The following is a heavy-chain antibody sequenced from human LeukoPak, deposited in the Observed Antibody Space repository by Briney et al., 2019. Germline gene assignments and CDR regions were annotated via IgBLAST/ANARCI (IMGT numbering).Heavy chain of an antibody. CDR3: ARVAVVVPAALGAFDI. CDR2: ISYDGSNK. J-gene: IGHJ3*02. V-gene: IGHV3-30-3*01. CDR1: GFTFDDYA. Sequence: GGSLRLSCAASGFTFDDYAMHWVRQAPGKGLEWVAVISYDGSNKYYADSVKGRFTISRDNSKNTLYLQMNSLRAEGTAVYYCARVAVVVPAALGAFDIWGQGTMVTVSS. D-gene: IGHD2-2*01.